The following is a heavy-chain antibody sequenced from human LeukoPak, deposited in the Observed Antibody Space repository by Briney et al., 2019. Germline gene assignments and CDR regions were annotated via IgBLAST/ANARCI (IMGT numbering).Heavy chain of an antibody. Sequence: GESLKISCKGSGYSLTSYWISWVRQMPGKGLEWMGIIYPGDSDTRYSPSFQGQVTISADKSISTAYLQWSSLKASDTAMYYCARLVRGVIIYQKNWFDPWGQGTLVTVSS. J-gene: IGHJ5*02. V-gene: IGHV5-51*01. CDR1: GYSLTSYW. D-gene: IGHD3-10*01. CDR2: IYPGDSDT. CDR3: ARLVRGVIIYQKNWFDP.